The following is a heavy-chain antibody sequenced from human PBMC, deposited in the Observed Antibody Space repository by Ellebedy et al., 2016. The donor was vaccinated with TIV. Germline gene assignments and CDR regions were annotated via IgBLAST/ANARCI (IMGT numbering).Heavy chain of an antibody. D-gene: IGHD3-9*01. CDR3: AKVGVLRYFDWSYDGMDV. CDR2: ISGSGGST. J-gene: IGHJ6*02. V-gene: IGHV3-23*01. CDR1: GFTFSSYA. Sequence: GGSLRLXXAASGFTFSSYAMSWVRQAPGKGLEWVSAISGSGGSTYYADSVKGRFTISRDNSKNTLYLQMNSLRAEDTAVYYCAKVGVLRYFDWSYDGMDVWGQGTTVTVSS.